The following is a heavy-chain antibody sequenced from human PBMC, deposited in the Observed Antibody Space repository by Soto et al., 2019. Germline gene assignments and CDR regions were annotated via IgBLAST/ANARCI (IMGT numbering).Heavy chain of an antibody. V-gene: IGHV1-69*13. J-gene: IGHJ4*01. D-gene: IGHD3-16*02. Sequence: ASVKVSCKASGGTFSSYAISWVRQAPGQGLEWMGGIIPIFGTANYAQKFQGRVTITADESTSTDYMELRSLRSEDTAVYYCARGRENYDYGWGSYRYSYFDDGGQ. CDR2: IIPIFGTA. CDR1: GGTFSSYA. CDR3: ARGRENYDYGWGSYRYSYFDD.